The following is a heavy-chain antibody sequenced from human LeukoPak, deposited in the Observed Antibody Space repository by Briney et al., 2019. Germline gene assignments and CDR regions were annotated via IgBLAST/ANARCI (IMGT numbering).Heavy chain of an antibody. Sequence: PSETLSLICAVYGGSFSGYYWSWIRQPPGKGLEWIGEINHSGSTNYNPSLKSRVTISVDTSKNQFSLKLSSVTAADTAVYYCARHHVAGTNYWGQGTLVTVSS. CDR3: ARHHVAGTNY. CDR1: GGSFSGYY. V-gene: IGHV4-34*01. CDR2: INHSGST. D-gene: IGHD6-19*01. J-gene: IGHJ4*02.